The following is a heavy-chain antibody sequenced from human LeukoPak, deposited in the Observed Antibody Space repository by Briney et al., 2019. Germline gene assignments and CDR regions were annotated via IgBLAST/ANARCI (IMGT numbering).Heavy chain of an antibody. CDR2: IYTSGST. CDR3: ARDSPRYCSGGSCYSYMSAFDI. Sequence: PSETLSLTCTVSGGSISIYYWSWIRQPAGKGLEWIGRIYTSGSTSYNPSLKSRVTMSVDTSKNQFSLKLSSVTAADTAVYYCARDSPRYCSGGSCYSYMSAFDIWGQGTMVTVSS. V-gene: IGHV4-4*07. J-gene: IGHJ3*02. D-gene: IGHD2-15*01. CDR1: GGSISIYY.